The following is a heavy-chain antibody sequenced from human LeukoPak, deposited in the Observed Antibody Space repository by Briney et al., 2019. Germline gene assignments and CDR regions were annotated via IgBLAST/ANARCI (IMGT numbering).Heavy chain of an antibody. Sequence: SGTLSLTCTVSGGSIRSNYWSWIRQPPGKGLEGMGYIYYSGSTNYNPSLKSRVTISVDTSKNQVSLKLSSVTAVDTAVYYCARHLYCYNSSAYHALDYWGQGTLVTVSS. J-gene: IGHJ4*02. CDR2: IYYSGST. V-gene: IGHV4-59*08. CDR3: ARHLYCYNSSAYHALDY. CDR1: GGSIRSNY. D-gene: IGHD3-22*01.